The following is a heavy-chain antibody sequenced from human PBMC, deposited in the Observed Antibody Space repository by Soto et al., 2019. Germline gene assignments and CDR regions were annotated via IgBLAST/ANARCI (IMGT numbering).Heavy chain of an antibody. J-gene: IGHJ5*02. CDR3: AKDLTRQLAYWLDP. Sequence: WASVKVSCKASGFSFTGYYIHWLRQAPGQGLEWMGWINAHSGGTKYAQKFQGRVTLTRDTSIATAYLTLTSLTSDDTALYYCAKDLTRQLAYWLDPWGQGTQVTAPQ. V-gene: IGHV1-2*02. CDR2: INAHSGGT. CDR1: GFSFTGYY. D-gene: IGHD6-6*01.